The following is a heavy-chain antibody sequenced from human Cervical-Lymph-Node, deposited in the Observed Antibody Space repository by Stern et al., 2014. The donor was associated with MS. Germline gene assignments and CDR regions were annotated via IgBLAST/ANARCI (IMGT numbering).Heavy chain of an antibody. Sequence: QVQLLQPGGGVVQPGRSLRLSCATSGFTFSGFGMHWVRQAPGTGLEWVAVIWHDGNKKYYVDSVKGRFTVSRDNSKNTLYRKMTSLRAEDTAVYYCARGRGGDYGGNSARFDYWGQGTLVTVSS. J-gene: IGHJ4*02. CDR3: ARGRGGDYGGNSARFDY. D-gene: IGHD4-23*01. V-gene: IGHV3-33*01. CDR2: IWHDGNKK. CDR1: GFTFSGFG.